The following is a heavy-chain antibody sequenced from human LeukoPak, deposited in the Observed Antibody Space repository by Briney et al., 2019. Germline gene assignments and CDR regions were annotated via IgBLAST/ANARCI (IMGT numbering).Heavy chain of an antibody. CDR3: ARALTTLTYEGY. J-gene: IGHJ4*02. CDR2: ISGSNSYI. Sequence: PGGSLRLSCTASGFTFRSYNMHWIRQAPGKGLEWVSSISGSNSYIFYADSVKGRFTVSRDNAKDSLYLQMNSLRAEDTAVYYCARALTTLTYEGYWGQGTLVTVSS. V-gene: IGHV3-21*01. D-gene: IGHD1-1*01. CDR1: GFTFRSYN.